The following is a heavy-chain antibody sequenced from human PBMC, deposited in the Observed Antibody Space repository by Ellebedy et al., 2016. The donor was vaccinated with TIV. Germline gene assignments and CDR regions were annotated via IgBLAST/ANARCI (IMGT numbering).Heavy chain of an antibody. V-gene: IGHV3-15*01. J-gene: IGHJ4*02. CDR1: GFTFSNAW. D-gene: IGHD4-17*01. CDR3: TTEGDYEGLDDY. CDR2: IKSKTDGGTT. Sequence: GESLKISCAASGFTFSNAWMTWVRQAPGKGLEWVGHIKSKTDGGTTDYAAPVKGRFTISRDDSKNTLYLQMNSLKTEDTAVYYCTTEGDYEGLDDYWGQGTLVTVSS.